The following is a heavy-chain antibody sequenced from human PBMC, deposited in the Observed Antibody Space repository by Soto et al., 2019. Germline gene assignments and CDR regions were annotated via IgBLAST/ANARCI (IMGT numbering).Heavy chain of an antibody. CDR3: ARDLDTAIPYYFDY. CDR2: ISYDGSNK. Sequence: QVQLVESGGGVVQPGGSLRLSCAASGFTFSSYAMHWVRQAPGKGLEWVAVISYDGSNKYYADSVKGRFTISRDNSKNTLYLQMNSLRAEDTAVYYCARDLDTAIPYYFDYWGQGTLVTVSS. V-gene: IGHV3-30-3*01. CDR1: GFTFSSYA. D-gene: IGHD5-18*01. J-gene: IGHJ4*02.